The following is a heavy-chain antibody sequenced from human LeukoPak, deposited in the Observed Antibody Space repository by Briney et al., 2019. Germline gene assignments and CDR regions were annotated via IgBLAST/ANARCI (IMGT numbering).Heavy chain of an antibody. CDR2: INHSGST. CDR1: GGSFRGYY. CDR3: ARGGRGIFSYFDY. D-gene: IGHD1-26*01. V-gene: IGHV4-34*01. J-gene: IGHJ4*02. Sequence: PSETLSLTCAVYGGSFRGYYWSWIRQPPGKGLEWIGEINHSGSTNYNPSLKSRVTISVDTSKNQFSLKLSSVTAADTAVYYCARGGRGIFSYFDYWGQGTLVTVSS.